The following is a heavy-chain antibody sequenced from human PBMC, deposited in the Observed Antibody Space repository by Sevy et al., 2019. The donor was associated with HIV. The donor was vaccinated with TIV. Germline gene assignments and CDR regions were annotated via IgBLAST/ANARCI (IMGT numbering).Heavy chain of an antibody. D-gene: IGHD2-21*02. CDR2: ISRRSTTI. CDR1: GFPFSNYN. J-gene: IGHJ4*02. V-gene: IGHV3-48*02. CDR3: ARETPIRACNDF. Sequence: GGSLRLSCAASGFPFSNYNMNWVRQTPGRGLEWVSYISRRSTTIYYADSVKGRVTISRDNDQSSLYLQMNALRDEDTAVYYCARETPIRACNDFWGQGTLVTVSS.